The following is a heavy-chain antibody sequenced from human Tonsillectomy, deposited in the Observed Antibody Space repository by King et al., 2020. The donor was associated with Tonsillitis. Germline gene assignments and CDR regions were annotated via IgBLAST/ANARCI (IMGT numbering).Heavy chain of an antibody. Sequence: VQLVESGGGLIQPGGSLRLSCAASGFTVSSNYMSWVRQAPGKGLEWVSVIYSGGSTYYADSVKGRFTISRDNSKNTLYLQMNRLRAEDTAVYYCARLIGFRRAYYFDYWGQGTLVTVSS. V-gene: IGHV3-53*01. CDR3: ARLIGFRRAYYFDY. CDR1: GFTVSSNY. D-gene: IGHD2/OR15-2a*01. J-gene: IGHJ4*02. CDR2: IYSGGST.